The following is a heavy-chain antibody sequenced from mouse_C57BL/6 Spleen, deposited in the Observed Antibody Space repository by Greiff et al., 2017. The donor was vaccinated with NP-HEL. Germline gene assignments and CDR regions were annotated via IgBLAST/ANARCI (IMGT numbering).Heavy chain of an antibody. J-gene: IGHJ4*01. CDR2: IDPSDSET. V-gene: IGHV1-52*01. Sequence: VQLQQPGAELVRPGSSVKLSCKASGYTFTSYWMHWVKQRPIQGLEWIGNIDPSDSETHYNQKFKDKATLTVDKSSSTAYMQLSSLTSEDSAVYYCATIYYGIKEGDAMDYWGQGTSVTVSS. CDR1: GYTFTSYW. D-gene: IGHD2-1*01. CDR3: ATIYYGIKEGDAMDY.